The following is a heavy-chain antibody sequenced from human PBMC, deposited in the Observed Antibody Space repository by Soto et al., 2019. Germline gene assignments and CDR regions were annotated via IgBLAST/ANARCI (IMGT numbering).Heavy chain of an antibody. V-gene: IGHV3-43*02. J-gene: IGHJ4*02. Sequence: VQMVESGGGVVHPGGSLRLSCAVSGFTFADYAVLWVRQSAGKGLEWVSFINADGSEKYYADSVRGRFTISRDNSKDSFYLQMNSLRLEDTAMYYCAKAKFYYDSSPYDSWGQGTLVTVSS. CDR3: AKAKFYYDSSPYDS. CDR1: GFTFADYA. D-gene: IGHD3-22*01. CDR2: INADGSEK.